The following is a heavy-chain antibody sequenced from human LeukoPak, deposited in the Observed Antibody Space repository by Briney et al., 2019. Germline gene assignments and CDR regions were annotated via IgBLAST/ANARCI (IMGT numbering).Heavy chain of an antibody. CDR2: IWYDGTNK. J-gene: IGHJ4*02. Sequence: GGSLRLSCAASGFTFSSYGMHWVRQAPGKGLEWVAVIWYDGTNKYYADSVKGRFTISRDNSKSTLFLQMNSLRAEDTAVYYCARAAYDSSGYLTLWGQGTLVTVSS. D-gene: IGHD3-22*01. V-gene: IGHV3-33*01. CDR3: ARAAYDSSGYLTL. CDR1: GFTFSSYG.